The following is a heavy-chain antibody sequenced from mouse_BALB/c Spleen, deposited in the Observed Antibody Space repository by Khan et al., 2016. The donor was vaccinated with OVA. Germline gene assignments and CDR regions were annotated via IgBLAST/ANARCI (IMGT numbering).Heavy chain of an antibody. CDR1: GYSITSEYA. CDR2: INYSGNT. D-gene: IGHD2-4*01. CDR3: ARKDYYDYDPFPY. J-gene: IGHJ3*01. Sequence: EVELVESGPGLVKPSQSLSLTCTVTGYSITSEYAWNWIRQFPGNKLEWMGYINYSGNTRFNPSLKSRTSITRDTSKNQFFLQLISVTSEDTATYSCARKDYYDYDPFPYWGQGTLVTLSA. V-gene: IGHV3-2*02.